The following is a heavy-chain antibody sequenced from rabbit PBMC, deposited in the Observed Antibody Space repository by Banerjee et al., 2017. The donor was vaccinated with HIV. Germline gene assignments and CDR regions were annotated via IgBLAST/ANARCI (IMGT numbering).Heavy chain of an antibody. J-gene: IGHJ4*01. CDR1: GFSFSGDW. Sequence: QSLEESGGDLVKPGASLTLTCTASGFSFSGDWMCWVRQAPGKGLEWIACIATDSSSAYYATWAKGRFTISKASWTTVTLQMTSLTAADTASYFCARDLAGVIGWNFNLWGPGTLVTVS. D-gene: IGHD4-1*01. CDR3: ARDLAGVIGWNFNL. V-gene: IGHV1S40*01. CDR2: IATDSSSA.